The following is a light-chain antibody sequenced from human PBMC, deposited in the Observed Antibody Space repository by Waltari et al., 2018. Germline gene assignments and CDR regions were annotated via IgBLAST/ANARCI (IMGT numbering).Light chain of an antibody. CDR3: QKYVTLPAT. CDR1: QNVCKY. Sequence: EFLLTHSLATVSVSPGVGVTHSCRASQNVCKYLAWYQQKPGQPPRLLIYHASNRAIGIPDRFSGSGSGTDFSLTISRLEPEDFAVYYCQKYVTLPATFGQGTKVEIK. CDR2: HAS. V-gene: IGKV3-11*01. J-gene: IGKJ1*01.